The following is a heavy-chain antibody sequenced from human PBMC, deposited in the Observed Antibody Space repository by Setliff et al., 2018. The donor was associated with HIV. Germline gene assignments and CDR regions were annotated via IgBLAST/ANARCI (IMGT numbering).Heavy chain of an antibody. J-gene: IGHJ6*02. CDR2: IYPGDSDT. Sequence: GESLKISCKGSAYSFTTFWIAWVRQMPGKGLEWMGIIYPGDSDTTYSPSFQGQVTISVDKSISTAYLQWSSLKASDSAMYYCARQTVHTTHSLDFGSPNRDYYYGMDVWDQGTTVTVSS. CDR3: ARQTVHTTHSLDFGSPNRDYYYGMDV. CDR1: AYSFTTFW. D-gene: IGHD1-1*01. V-gene: IGHV5-51*01.